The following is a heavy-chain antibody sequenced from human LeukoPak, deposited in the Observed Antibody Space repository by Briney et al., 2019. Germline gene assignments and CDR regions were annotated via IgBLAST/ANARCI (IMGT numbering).Heavy chain of an antibody. CDR1: GASISSGAYY. V-gene: IGHV4-31*03. J-gene: IGHJ4*02. CDR2: IYYSGST. D-gene: IGHD4-17*01. CDR3: AREAVTTRAFDY. Sequence: SQTLSLTCTVSGASISSGAYYWNWIRQHPGKGLEWIAYIYYSGSTYYNPSLKSRVTISVDTSKNQFSLKLSSVTAADTAVYYCAREAVTTRAFDYWAREPWSPSPQ.